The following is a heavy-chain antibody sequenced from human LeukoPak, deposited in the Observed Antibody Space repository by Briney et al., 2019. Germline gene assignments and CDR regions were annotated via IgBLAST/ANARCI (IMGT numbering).Heavy chain of an antibody. V-gene: IGHV3-33*01. D-gene: IGHD5-12*01. CDR1: GFTFSSSG. CDR3: ARGGGSNHAYFDY. J-gene: IGHJ4*02. CDR2: FWYDASRE. Sequence: PEGSLRLSRAASGFTFSSSGMHWVRQAPGKGLEWVSVFWYDASREYYADSVKGRFTISRDSSKNTLYLQMNGLRAEDTAVYYCARGGGSNHAYFDYWGQGTLVTVAS.